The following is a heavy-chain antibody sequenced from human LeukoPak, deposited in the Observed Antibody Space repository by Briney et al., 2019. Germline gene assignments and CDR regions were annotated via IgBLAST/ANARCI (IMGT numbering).Heavy chain of an antibody. Sequence: PGGSLRLSCAASGFTVSSNYMSWVRQAPGKGLERVSVIYSGGSTYYADSVKGRFTISRDNSKNTLYLQMNSLRAEDTAVYYCARETPCGGDCYSHAFDIWGQGTMVTVSS. CDR3: ARETPCGGDCYSHAFDI. V-gene: IGHV3-53*01. CDR2: IYSGGST. CDR1: GFTVSSNY. D-gene: IGHD2-21*02. J-gene: IGHJ3*02.